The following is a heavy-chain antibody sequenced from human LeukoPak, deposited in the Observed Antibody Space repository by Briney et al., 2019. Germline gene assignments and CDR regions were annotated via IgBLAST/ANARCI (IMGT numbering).Heavy chain of an antibody. D-gene: IGHD3-10*01. Sequence: VASVKVSCKASGYTFTSYYMHWVRQAPGQGLEWMGLINPSGGSTSYTQKFQGRVTMTRDTSTSTVYMELSSLRSEDTAVYYCARDREEGSYYYGMDVWGQGTTVTVSS. CDR1: GYTFTSYY. V-gene: IGHV1-46*01. CDR3: ARDREEGSYYYGMDV. CDR2: INPSGGST. J-gene: IGHJ6*02.